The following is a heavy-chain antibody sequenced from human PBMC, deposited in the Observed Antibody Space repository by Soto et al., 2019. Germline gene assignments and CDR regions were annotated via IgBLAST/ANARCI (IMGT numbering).Heavy chain of an antibody. CDR3: ASSMVYSDDGNYSPFGY. V-gene: IGHV4-61*01. D-gene: IGHD3-22*01. Sequence: QVQLQESGPGLVKPSETLSLTCTVSGGSVSSGNYYWSWIRQPPGKGLEWLGYFYDTGSTYYNPSYKSRVLISLAASKSQFALRLSSVPAAATAVYSCASSMVYSDDGNYSPFGYWGEVTPVT. CDR1: GGSVSSGNYY. CDR2: FYDTGST. J-gene: IGHJ4*02.